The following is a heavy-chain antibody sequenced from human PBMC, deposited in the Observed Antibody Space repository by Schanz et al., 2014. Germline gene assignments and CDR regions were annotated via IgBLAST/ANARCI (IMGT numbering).Heavy chain of an antibody. D-gene: IGHD5-12*01. CDR1: GNTLSAYY. CDR2: INPNSGGT. Sequence: QVLLVQSGADVKKPGASVKVSCKASGNTLSAYYIHWIRQAPGQGLEWMGRINPNSGGTNYAQKFQGRVTMTRDTSISTAYMEMSRLISDDTAVYYCAREMLDIVATMDDDAFDIWGQGTMVTVSS. CDR3: AREMLDIVATMDDDAFDI. V-gene: IGHV1-2*06. J-gene: IGHJ3*02.